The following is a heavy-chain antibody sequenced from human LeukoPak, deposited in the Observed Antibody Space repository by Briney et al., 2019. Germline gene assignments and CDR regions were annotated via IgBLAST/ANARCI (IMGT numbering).Heavy chain of an antibody. CDR3: ARDRIAVAEYYYYYYMDV. CDR1: GYTFTDYY. J-gene: IGHJ6*03. D-gene: IGHD6-19*01. CDR2: INPNSGGT. V-gene: IGHV1-2*02. Sequence: ASVKVSCKASGYTFTDYYMHWVRQAPGQGLEWMGWINPNSGGTNYAQKFQGRVTMTRDTSIGTAYMELSRLRSDDTAVYYCARDRIAVAEYYYYYYMDVWGKGTTVTVSS.